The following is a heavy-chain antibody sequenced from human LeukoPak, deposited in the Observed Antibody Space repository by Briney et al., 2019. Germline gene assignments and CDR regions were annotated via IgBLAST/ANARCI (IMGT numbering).Heavy chain of an antibody. Sequence: GGSLRLSCAASGFTFSSYAMSWVRQAPGKGLEWVSAISGSGGSTYYADSAKGRFTISRDDSKNTAYLQMNSLKTEDTAVYYCTLTGEHYWGQGTLVTVSS. CDR1: GFTFSSYA. CDR2: ISGSGGST. V-gene: IGHV3-23*01. J-gene: IGHJ4*02. CDR3: TLTGEHY. D-gene: IGHD7-27*01.